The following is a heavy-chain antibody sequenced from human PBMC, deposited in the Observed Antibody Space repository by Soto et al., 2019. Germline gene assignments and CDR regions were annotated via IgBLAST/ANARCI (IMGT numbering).Heavy chain of an antibody. CDR1: GFTFDDYA. V-gene: IGHV3-9*01. Sequence: GGSLRLSCAASGFTFDDYAMHWVRQAPGKGLEWVSGISWNSDSIGYADSVKGRFTISRDNAKKSLYLQMNSLRAEDTALYYCASGRGYDILTGYYPYFDYWGQGT. CDR2: ISWNSDSI. CDR3: ASGRGYDILTGYYPYFDY. J-gene: IGHJ4*02. D-gene: IGHD3-9*01.